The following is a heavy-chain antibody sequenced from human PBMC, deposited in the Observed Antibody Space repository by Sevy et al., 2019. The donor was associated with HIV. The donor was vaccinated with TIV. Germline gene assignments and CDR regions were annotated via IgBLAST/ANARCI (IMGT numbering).Heavy chain of an antibody. D-gene: IGHD7-27*01. J-gene: IGHJ4*02. Sequence: GGSLRLSCAVSGFTFSTYAMHWVRQAPGKGRECVAIVSSDGSEINYADSVKGRFTISRDNSRNTLYLQMNSLRTEDTALYYCARDQLGSSDYWGQGTLVTVSS. V-gene: IGHV3-30-3*01. CDR1: GFTFSTYA. CDR2: VSSDGSEI. CDR3: ARDQLGSSDY.